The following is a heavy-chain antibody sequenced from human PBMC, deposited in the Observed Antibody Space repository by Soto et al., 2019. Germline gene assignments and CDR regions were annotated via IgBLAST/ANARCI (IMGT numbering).Heavy chain of an antibody. V-gene: IGHV2-5*02. Sequence: QITLKESGPTLVKPTQTLTLTCTFSGFSLSTSGVGVGWIRQPPGKALEWLALIYWDGDKRYRPSLKSRLTITKDTSKNQVVLTMTNMDPVDTATYYCAHYDYGDYVGGNGFDYWGQGTLVTVSS. J-gene: IGHJ4*02. CDR2: IYWDGDK. D-gene: IGHD4-17*01. CDR1: GFSLSTSGVG. CDR3: AHYDYGDYVGGNGFDY.